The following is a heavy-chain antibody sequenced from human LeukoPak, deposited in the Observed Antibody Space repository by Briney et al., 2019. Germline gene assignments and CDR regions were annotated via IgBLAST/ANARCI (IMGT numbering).Heavy chain of an antibody. CDR1: GFTFDDYA. D-gene: IGHD3-22*01. Sequence: PGGSLRLSCAASGFTFDDYAMHWVRQAPGKGLEWVSRISWYGGSTYYADSVKGRFTISRDNSKNSLYLQMNSLRAEGSALYYCAKDHAYDSSGCLDYWGKGTLVTVS. CDR2: ISWYGGST. V-gene: IGHV3-43D*03. J-gene: IGHJ4*02. CDR3: AKDHAYDSSGCLDY.